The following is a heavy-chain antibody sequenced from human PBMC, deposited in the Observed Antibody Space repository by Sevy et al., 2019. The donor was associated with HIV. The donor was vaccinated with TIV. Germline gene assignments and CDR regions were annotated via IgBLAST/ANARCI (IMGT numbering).Heavy chain of an antibody. CDR3: ARHVRKWGFDF. D-gene: IGHD2-8*01. Sequence: SETLSLTCTVSGGSISEYYWSWIRQPPGKGLEWIANIYYSGSSKYNPSLKSRVTISVDTSKNQLSLKVTSVTAADTAVYYCARHVRKWGFDFRGQGTLVTVSS. J-gene: IGHJ5*01. CDR1: GGSISEYY. V-gene: IGHV4-59*01. CDR2: IYYSGSS.